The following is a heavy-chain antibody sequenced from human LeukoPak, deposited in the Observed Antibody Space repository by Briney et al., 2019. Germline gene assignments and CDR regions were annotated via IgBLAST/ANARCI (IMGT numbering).Heavy chain of an antibody. Sequence: PGGSLRLSCVASGFTFSSYGMHWVRQAPGKGLEWVAFIRYDGSNKYYADSVKGRFTISRDNSKNTLYLQMNSLRAEDTAVYYCEAEAAAGTYYFDYWGQGTLVTVSS. CDR2: IRYDGSNK. D-gene: IGHD6-13*01. CDR1: GFTFSSYG. J-gene: IGHJ4*02. CDR3: EAEAAAGTYYFDY. V-gene: IGHV3-30*02.